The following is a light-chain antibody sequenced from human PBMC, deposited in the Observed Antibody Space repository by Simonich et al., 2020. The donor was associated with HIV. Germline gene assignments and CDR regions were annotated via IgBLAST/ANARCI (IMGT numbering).Light chain of an antibody. V-gene: IGKV4-1*01. CDR2: WAS. CDR1: QSVLYSSNNKNN. J-gene: IGKJ1*01. Sequence: DIVLTQSPDSLAVSLGESATINCKSSQSVLYSSNNKNNLVWYPQKPGQPPKLLLYWASIRESGVPDRVSGSGSGTDFTLTISSLQAEDVAIYYCQQYYSTPPTFGQGTKVEIK. CDR3: QQYYSTPPT.